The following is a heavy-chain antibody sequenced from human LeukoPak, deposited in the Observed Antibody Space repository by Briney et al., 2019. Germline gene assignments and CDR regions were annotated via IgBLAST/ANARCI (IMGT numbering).Heavy chain of an antibody. Sequence: ASVKVSCKASGYTFTCYDINWVRQATGQGLEWMGWMNPNSGNTGYAQKFQGRVTMTRNTPISTAYMELSSLRSEDTAVYYCAIRPVGYCSSTSCYYYWFDPWGQGTLVTVSS. J-gene: IGHJ5*02. CDR2: MNPNSGNT. CDR3: AIRPVGYCSSTSCYYYWFDP. D-gene: IGHD2-2*01. V-gene: IGHV1-8*01. CDR1: GYTFTCYD.